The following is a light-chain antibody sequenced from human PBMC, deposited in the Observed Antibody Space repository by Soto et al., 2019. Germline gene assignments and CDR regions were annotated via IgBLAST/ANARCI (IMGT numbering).Light chain of an antibody. Sequence: QSALTQPASVSGSPGQSITISCTGTSSDVGGYNYVSWYQQHPGKAPKLMIYEVSNRPSGVSNRFSGSKSGNTASLTISGLKAEDEADYYCSSYTSSSTLVFGPGTKVTV. CDR1: SSDVGGYNY. CDR3: SSYTSSSTLV. J-gene: IGLJ1*01. V-gene: IGLV2-14*01. CDR2: EVS.